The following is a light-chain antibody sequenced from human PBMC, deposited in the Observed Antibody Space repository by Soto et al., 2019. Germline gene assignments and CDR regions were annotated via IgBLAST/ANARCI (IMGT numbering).Light chain of an antibody. CDR2: DAS. CDR1: QSVGSH. J-gene: IGKJ4*01. Sequence: EIVLTXXPXTLSLSPGERATLSCRASQSVGSHLAWYQQKPGQAPRLLIYDASNRATGIPARFSGSGSGTDFTLTISSLEPEDFAVYYCQQRINWLTFGGGTKVEIK. CDR3: QQRINWLT. V-gene: IGKV3-11*01.